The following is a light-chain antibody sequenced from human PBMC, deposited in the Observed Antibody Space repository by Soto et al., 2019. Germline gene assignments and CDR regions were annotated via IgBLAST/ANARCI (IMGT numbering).Light chain of an antibody. CDR3: QLYGSSPPWT. Sequence: EIVLTQSPGTLSLSPGERATLSCRASQSVSSSYLAWYQQKPGQAPRLLIYGASSMATGIPDRFSGSGSGTDFTRTISRLEPEDFAVYYCQLYGSSPPWTFGQGTKVEIK. V-gene: IGKV3-20*01. CDR1: QSVSSSY. CDR2: GAS. J-gene: IGKJ1*01.